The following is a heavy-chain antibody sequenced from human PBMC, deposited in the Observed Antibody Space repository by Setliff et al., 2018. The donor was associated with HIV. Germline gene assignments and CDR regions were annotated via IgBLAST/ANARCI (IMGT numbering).Heavy chain of an antibody. Sequence: PSETLSLTCTVSGGSIRSSSTYYWGWIRQPPGEGLEWIGSIYYSGSTYYNPSLKSRVTISVDTSKNQFSLKLSSVTAADTAVYYCARLDVYIAMAPDYWGQGTLVTVSS. CDR2: IYYSGST. CDR1: GGSIRSSSTYY. J-gene: IGHJ4*02. V-gene: IGHV4-39*01. D-gene: IGHD5-12*01. CDR3: ARLDVYIAMAPDY.